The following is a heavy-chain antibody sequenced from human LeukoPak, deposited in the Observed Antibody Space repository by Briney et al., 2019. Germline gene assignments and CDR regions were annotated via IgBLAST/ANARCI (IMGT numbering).Heavy chain of an antibody. CDR2: IEPAGSAT. V-gene: IGHV3-7*01. CDR1: GFAFSFYW. D-gene: IGHD2-15*01. J-gene: IGHJ5*02. Sequence: GGSLRLSCGASGFAFSFYWITWLRQAPGKGLEFVANIEPAGSATYYADSVKGRFTISRDNTKNLLYLQMNSLTAEDSAVYHCGRFGYVSAVDPWGQGALVTVSS. CDR3: GRFGYVSAVDP.